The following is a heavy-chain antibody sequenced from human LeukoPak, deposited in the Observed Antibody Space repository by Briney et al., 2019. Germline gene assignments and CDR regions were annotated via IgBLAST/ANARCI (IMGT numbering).Heavy chain of an antibody. CDR2: INAYNGNT. D-gene: IGHD1-14*01. J-gene: IGHJ4*02. Sequence: ASVKVSCKASGYTFTSYGISWVRQAPGHGLEWIGWINAYNGNTNYGRKLQGRVTMTTDTTTSTAYMELRSLRSDDTAVYYCARDAGKLSCSHGGQGTLVTVSS. CDR1: GYTFTSYG. V-gene: IGHV1-18*01. CDR3: ARDAGKLSCSH.